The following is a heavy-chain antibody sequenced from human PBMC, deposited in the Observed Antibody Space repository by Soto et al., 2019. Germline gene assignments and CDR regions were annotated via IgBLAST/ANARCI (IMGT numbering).Heavy chain of an antibody. J-gene: IGHJ6*02. V-gene: IGHV1-69*06. CDR1: GGTFSSYA. CDR3: ARDYHRDIVVVVAATPDCYYYGMDV. CDR2: IIPIFGTA. Sequence: QVQLVQSGAEVKKPGSSVKVSCKASGGTFSSYAISWVRQAPGQGLEWMGGIIPIFGTANYAQKFQCRVTITADKSTSTAYMELSSLRSEDTAVYYCARDYHRDIVVVVAATPDCYYYGMDVWGQGTTVNVSS. D-gene: IGHD2-15*01.